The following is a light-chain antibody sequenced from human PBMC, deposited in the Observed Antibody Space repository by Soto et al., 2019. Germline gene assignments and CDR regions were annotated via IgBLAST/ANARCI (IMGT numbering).Light chain of an antibody. Sequence: QSVLTQPASVSGSPGQSITISCTGTNSDVGGYNYVSWYQQHPGKAPKLMIYDVNNRPSGVSNRFSGSKSGNTASLTISGLQAEDEADYYCNSYTSSSTHVVFGGGTQLTVL. CDR3: NSYTSSSTHVV. J-gene: IGLJ2*01. CDR1: NSDVGGYNY. V-gene: IGLV2-14*01. CDR2: DVN.